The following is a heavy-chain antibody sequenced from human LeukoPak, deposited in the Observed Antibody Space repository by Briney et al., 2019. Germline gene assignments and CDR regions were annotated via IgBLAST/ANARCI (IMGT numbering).Heavy chain of an antibody. J-gene: IGHJ4*02. Sequence: GGSLRLSCAASGFTFSSYGMHWVRQPPGKGLEWVAVIWYDGSNKYYADSVKGRFTISRDNSKNTLYLQMNSLRADDTAVYYCARSRIAAFDYWGQGTLVTVSS. CDR1: GFTFSSYG. CDR3: ARSRIAAFDY. V-gene: IGHV3-33*01. D-gene: IGHD6-13*01. CDR2: IWYDGSNK.